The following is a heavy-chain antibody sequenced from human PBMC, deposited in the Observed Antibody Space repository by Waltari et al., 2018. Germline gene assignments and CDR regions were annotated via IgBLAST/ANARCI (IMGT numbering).Heavy chain of an antibody. V-gene: IGHV4-4*02. J-gene: IGHJ4*02. D-gene: IGHD2-15*01. CDR3: AADRGRGIYFDY. CDR2: IHQSGRT. CDR1: GASVSNSYW. Sequence: QVHLQEAGPGLVKPSGTLSLTCAVSGASVSNSYWWSWVHQPPGKGLEWIGQIHQSGRTNYNPSLDSRVIVSMDTSNNQISLKLTSATAADTAVYYCAADRGRGIYFDYWGQGTLVTVSP.